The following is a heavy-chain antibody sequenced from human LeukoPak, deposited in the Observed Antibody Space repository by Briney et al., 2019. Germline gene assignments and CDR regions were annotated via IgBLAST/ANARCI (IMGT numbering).Heavy chain of an antibody. Sequence: GGSLRLSCAASGFTFSSYIMNWVRQAPGKGLEWVSSISSSSSYIYYADSVKGRFTISRDNAKNSLYLQMNSLRAEDTAVYYCARGPLRITIFGVVPEHWFDPWGQGTLVTVSS. J-gene: IGHJ5*02. CDR2: ISSSSSYI. V-gene: IGHV3-21*01. CDR1: GFTFSSYI. D-gene: IGHD3-3*01. CDR3: ARGPLRITIFGVVPEHWFDP.